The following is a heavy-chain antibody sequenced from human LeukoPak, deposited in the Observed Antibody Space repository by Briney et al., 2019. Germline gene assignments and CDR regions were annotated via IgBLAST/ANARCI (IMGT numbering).Heavy chain of an antibody. CDR3: ARGGSGGYVGGYFDY. J-gene: IGHJ4*02. Sequence: GGSLRLSCAASGFTFSRYYMHWVRQVPGKGLVWVARIRGDGTDILFADFVRGRFTISRDNSKNTQYLQMNSLRAEDTAVYYCARGGSGGYVGGYFDYWGQGTLVTVSS. D-gene: IGHD5-12*01. CDR2: IRGDGTDI. CDR1: GFTFSRYY. V-gene: IGHV3-74*01.